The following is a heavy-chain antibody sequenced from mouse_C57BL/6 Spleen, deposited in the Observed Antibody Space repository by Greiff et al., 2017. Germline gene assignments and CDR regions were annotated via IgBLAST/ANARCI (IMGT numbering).Heavy chain of an antibody. CDR3: ARGGTVVAYWYFDV. D-gene: IGHD1-1*01. J-gene: IGHJ1*03. CDR2: IDPSDSET. Sequence: QVQLKQPGAELVRPGSSVKLSCKASGYTFTSYWMHWVKQRPIQGLEWIGNIDPSDSETHYNQKFKDKATLTVDKSSSTAYMQLSSLTSEDSAVYYCARGGTVVAYWYFDVWGTGTTVTVSS. V-gene: IGHV1-52*01. CDR1: GYTFTSYW.